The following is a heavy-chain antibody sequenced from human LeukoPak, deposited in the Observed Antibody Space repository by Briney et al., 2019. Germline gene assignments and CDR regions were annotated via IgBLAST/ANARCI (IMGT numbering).Heavy chain of an antibody. J-gene: IGHJ6*03. D-gene: IGHD3-10*01. Sequence: GGSLRLSCAASGFTFSSYWMSWVRQAPGKGLEWVANIKQDGSEKYYVDSVKGRFTISRDNAKNTLYLQMNSLRAEDTAVYYCAKTLRTPYYYYMDVWGKGTTVTVSS. CDR3: AKTLRTPYYYYMDV. V-gene: IGHV3-7*03. CDR2: IKQDGSEK. CDR1: GFTFSSYW.